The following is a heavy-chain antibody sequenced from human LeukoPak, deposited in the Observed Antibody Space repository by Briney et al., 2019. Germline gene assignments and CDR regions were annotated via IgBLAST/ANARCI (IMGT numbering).Heavy chain of an antibody. CDR2: ASSDGGTK. V-gene: IGHV3-30*18. D-gene: IGHD3-10*01. Sequence: QSGGSLRLSCAASGFTFSNAWTSWVRQAPGKGLEWVAVASSDGGTKYYADSVKGRFTISRDNSKNTMYLQMNSLRAEDTAVYYCAKEYDSGGYGANFDYWGQGTLVTVSS. J-gene: IGHJ4*02. CDR3: AKEYDSGGYGANFDY. CDR1: GFTFSNAW.